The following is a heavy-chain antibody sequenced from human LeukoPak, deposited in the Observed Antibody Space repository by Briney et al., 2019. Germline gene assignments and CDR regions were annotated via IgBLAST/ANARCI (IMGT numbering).Heavy chain of an antibody. CDR1: GFIFNSYV. J-gene: IGHJ4*02. CDR3: AKDRSWGLDY. CDR2: LSGSGDST. V-gene: IGHV3-23*01. Sequence: GGFLRLSCAASGFIFNSYVMSWVRQAPGKGREWVSALSGSGDSTYYADSVKGRFTISRDNSKSTLYLQMNSLRAEDTGIYYCAKDRSWGLDYWGQGTLVTVS. D-gene: IGHD7-27*01.